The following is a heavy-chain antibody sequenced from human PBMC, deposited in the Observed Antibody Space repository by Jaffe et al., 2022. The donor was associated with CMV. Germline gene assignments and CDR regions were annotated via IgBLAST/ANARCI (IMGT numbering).Heavy chain of an antibody. J-gene: IGHJ4*02. V-gene: IGHV3-49*04. CDR2: ITDKGLGETT. CDR1: GFNFGDYT. Sequence: EVQLVESGGDLVQPGRSLRLSCSASGFNFGDYTMGWVRQAPGKGLEWVAFITDKGLGETTKYAASVKGRFTISRDDSKSVVYLQLNSLKTADTAVYFCTRLYYDFLTAYYTVFFAYWGQGALVTVSS. CDR3: TRLYYDFLTAYYTVFFAY. D-gene: IGHD3-9*01.